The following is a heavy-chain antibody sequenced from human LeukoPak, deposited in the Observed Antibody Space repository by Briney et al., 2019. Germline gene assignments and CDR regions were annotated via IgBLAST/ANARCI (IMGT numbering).Heavy chain of an antibody. D-gene: IGHD2-2*02. J-gene: IGHJ4*02. V-gene: IGHV3-64*01. CDR2: ITSNGDSK. Sequence: GGSLRLSCAASGFSFSTYTMHWVRQAPGKGLEYVSAITSNGDSKYYASSVKGRFTISRDNYKNTLYLQMGSLTTEDVALHYCAREFCDTNNCYKAALAYWGQGTLVSVSS. CDR3: AREFCDTNNCYKAALAY. CDR1: GFSFSTYT.